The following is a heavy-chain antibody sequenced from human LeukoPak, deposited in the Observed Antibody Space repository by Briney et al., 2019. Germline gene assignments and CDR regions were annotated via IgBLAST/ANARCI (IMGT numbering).Heavy chain of an antibody. V-gene: IGHV4-39*01. CDR3: ARLARWFGEFPGNGWYFDL. D-gene: IGHD3-10*01. CDR1: GGSISSSSYY. CDR2: IYYSGST. J-gene: IGHJ2*01. Sequence: PSETLSLTCTVSGGSISSSSYYWGWIRQPPGKGLEWIGSIYYSGSTYYNPSLKSRVTISVDTSKNQFSLKLSSVTAADTAVYYCARLARWFGEFPGNGWYFDLWGRGTLVTVSS.